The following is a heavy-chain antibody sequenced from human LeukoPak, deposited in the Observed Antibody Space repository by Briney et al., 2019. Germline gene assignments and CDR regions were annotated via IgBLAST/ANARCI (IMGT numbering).Heavy chain of an antibody. J-gene: IGHJ4*02. D-gene: IGHD5-12*01. CDR3: AKSLTYSGYGNIDY. Sequence: PGGSLRLSCAASGFTFSSYAMSWVRQAPGKGLEWVSAISGSGGSTYYADSVKGRFTISGDNSKNTLYLQMNSLRAEDTAVYYCAKSLTYSGYGNIDYWGQGTLVTVSS. V-gene: IGHV3-23*01. CDR2: ISGSGGST. CDR1: GFTFSSYA.